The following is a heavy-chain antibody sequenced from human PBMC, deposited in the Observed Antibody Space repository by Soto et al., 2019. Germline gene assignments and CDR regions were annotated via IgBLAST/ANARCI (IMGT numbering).Heavy chain of an antibody. CDR2: IFHSGST. D-gene: IGHD3-3*01. J-gene: IGHJ4*02. Sequence: SETXSLTCTVSVYSINNYYFRWVRQPPGNGLEWIGEIFHSGSTNYSPSLKSRVAISVDKSKNQLSLKLRSVTAADKAVYYCESNRGWSGPDYWGQGTLVTVSS. CDR1: VYSINNYY. V-gene: IGHV4-34*12. CDR3: ESNRGWSGPDY.